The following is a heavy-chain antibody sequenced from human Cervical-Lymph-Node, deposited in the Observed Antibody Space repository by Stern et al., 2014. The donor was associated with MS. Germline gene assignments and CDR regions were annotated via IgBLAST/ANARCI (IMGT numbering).Heavy chain of an antibody. CDR3: ASGVSGGSYR. Sequence: EDQLVESGGGLAQPGGSLRLSCSASGFTFSNYWMHWVRQTPGKGLEWVANIKQAGSEKYYVDSVKGRFTISRDNAKNSLFLQISSLRAEDTAVYYCASGVSGGSYRWGQGTLVTVSS. J-gene: IGHJ5*02. D-gene: IGHD2-15*01. V-gene: IGHV3-7*01. CDR2: IKQAGSEK. CDR1: GFTFSNYW.